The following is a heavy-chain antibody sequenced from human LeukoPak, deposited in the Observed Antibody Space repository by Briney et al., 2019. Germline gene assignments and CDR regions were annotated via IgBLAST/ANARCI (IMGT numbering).Heavy chain of an antibody. CDR3: ARSMDPPASYYFDY. CDR1: GYTFTGYY. J-gene: IGHJ4*02. D-gene: IGHD2-8*01. V-gene: IGHV1-2*02. Sequence: ASVKVSCKASGYTFTGYYMHWVRQAPGQGREWMAWINPDNGGTNYAQKFQGRVTITRDTSISTAYMELSRLRSDDTAVYYCARSMDPPASYYFDYWGQGTLVTVSS. CDR2: INPDNGGT.